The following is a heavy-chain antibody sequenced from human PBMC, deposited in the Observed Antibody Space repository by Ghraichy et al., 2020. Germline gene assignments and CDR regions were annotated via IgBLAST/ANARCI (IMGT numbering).Heavy chain of an antibody. V-gene: IGHV3-48*04. J-gene: IGHJ6*02. CDR2: ITGSSITI. CDR1: GFSFSDYS. CDR3: ARVGRFPHNYAMDV. Sequence: LSLTCEGSGFSFSDYSMIWVRLTPRKALEWVSYITGSSITIFYTDSVKGRFTISRDNAENSLYLQMNSLRAEDTAVYYCARVGRFPHNYAMDVWGQGTTVTASS. D-gene: IGHD3-16*01.